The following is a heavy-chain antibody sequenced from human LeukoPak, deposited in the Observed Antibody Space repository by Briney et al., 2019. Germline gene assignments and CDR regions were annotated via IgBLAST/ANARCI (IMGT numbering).Heavy chain of an antibody. D-gene: IGHD3-22*01. CDR1: GYTFTSYD. J-gene: IGHJ4*02. Sequence: ASVRVSCTASGYTFTSYDINWVRQATGQGLEWMGWMNPNSGNTGYAQNFQGRVTMTRNTYISTAYMELRSLRSEDTAVYYCARVLIRSQAWLLYWGQGTLVTVSS. CDR2: MNPNSGNT. CDR3: ARVLIRSQAWLLY. V-gene: IGHV1-8*02.